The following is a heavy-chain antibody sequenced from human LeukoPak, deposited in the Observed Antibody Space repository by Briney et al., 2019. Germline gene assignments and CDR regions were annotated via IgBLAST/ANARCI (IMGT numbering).Heavy chain of an antibody. J-gene: IGHJ3*02. D-gene: IGHD1-14*01. V-gene: IGHV3-21*01. Sequence: GGSLRLSCAASGFTFSPYSMNWVRQAPGTGLEWVSFISNGGDYIYYADSVKGRFTISRDNAKNSLYLQMNSLRAEDTAVYYCARDLGIGGCAFDIWGQGTMVTVSS. CDR1: GFTFSPYS. CDR2: ISNGGDYI. CDR3: ARDLGIGGCAFDI.